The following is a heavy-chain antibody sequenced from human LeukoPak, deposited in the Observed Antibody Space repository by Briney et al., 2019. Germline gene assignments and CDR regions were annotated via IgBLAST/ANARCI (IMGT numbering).Heavy chain of an antibody. CDR2: IIPIFGIA. CDR1: GGTFSSYA. V-gene: IGHV1-69*04. CDR3: VVVAATGDAFDI. D-gene: IGHD2-15*01. J-gene: IGHJ3*02. Sequence: SVKVSCKASGGTFSSYAISWVRQAPGQGLEWMGRIIPIFGIANYAQKFQGRVTITADKSTSTAYVELSSLRSEDTAVYYCVVVAATGDAFDIWGQGTMVTVSS.